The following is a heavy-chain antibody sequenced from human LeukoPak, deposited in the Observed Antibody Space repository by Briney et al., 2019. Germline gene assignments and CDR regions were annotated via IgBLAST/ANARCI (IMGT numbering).Heavy chain of an antibody. V-gene: IGHV1-2*04. D-gene: IGHD3-10*01. CDR3: ARGTLLWFGELLSPFDY. CDR2: INPNSGGT. CDR1: GYTLTELS. J-gene: IGHJ4*02. Sequence: ASVKVSCKVSGYTLTELSMHWVRQAPGQGLEWMGWINPNSGGTNYAQKFQGWVTMTRDTSISTAYMELSRLRSDDTAVYYCARGTLLWFGELLSPFDYWGQGTLVTVSS.